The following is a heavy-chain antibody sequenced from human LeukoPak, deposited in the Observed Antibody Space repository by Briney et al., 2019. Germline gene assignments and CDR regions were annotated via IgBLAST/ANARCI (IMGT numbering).Heavy chain of an antibody. CDR2: IYYSGST. V-gene: IGHV4-59*12. Sequence: SETLSLTCTVSGGSTTNSYWSWIRQPPGKGLEWIGYIYYSGSTNYNPSLKSRVTISVDTSKNQFSLKLTSVTAADTAVYYCARDNRGYDYWGQGTLVTVSS. CDR1: GGSTTNSY. D-gene: IGHD3-16*01. CDR3: ARDNRGYDY. J-gene: IGHJ4*02.